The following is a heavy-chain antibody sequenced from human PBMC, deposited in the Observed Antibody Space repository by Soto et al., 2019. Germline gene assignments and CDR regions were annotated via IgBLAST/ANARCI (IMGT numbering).Heavy chain of an antibody. CDR3: ASNMAARRRYYYGMDV. J-gene: IGHJ6*02. CDR2: ISGSGGST. CDR1: GFTFSSYA. D-gene: IGHD6-6*01. Sequence: GGSLRLSCAASGFTFSSYAMSWVRQAPGKGLEWVSAISGSGGSTYYADSVKGRFTISRDNSKNTLYLQMNSLRAEDTAVYYCASNMAARRRYYYGMDVWGQGTTVTVSS. V-gene: IGHV3-23*01.